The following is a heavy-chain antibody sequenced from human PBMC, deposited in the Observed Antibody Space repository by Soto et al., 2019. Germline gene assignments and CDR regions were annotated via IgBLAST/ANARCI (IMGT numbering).Heavy chain of an antibody. Sequence: EVQLVESGGGLVQPGGSLKLSCAASGFTFSGSAMRWVRQASGKGLEWVGRIRSKTNSYATAYAASVKGRFTISRDDSKDTAYLQMNSLKTEDTAVYYCTRDPRNYYDSIGSANWFDPWGQGTLVTVSS. V-gene: IGHV3-73*02. CDR1: GFTFSGSA. CDR2: IRSKTNSYAT. D-gene: IGHD3-22*01. CDR3: TRDPRNYYDSIGSANWFDP. J-gene: IGHJ5*02.